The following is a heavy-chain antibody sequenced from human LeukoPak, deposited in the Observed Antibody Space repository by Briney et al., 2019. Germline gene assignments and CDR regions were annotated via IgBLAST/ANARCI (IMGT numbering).Heavy chain of an antibody. V-gene: IGHV1-8*03. CDR1: GYTFTSYD. CDR2: MSPNSGNT. D-gene: IGHD5-12*01. CDR3: ARVGGYDHNFDY. J-gene: IGHJ4*02. Sequence: VASVKVSCKASGYTFTSYDINWVRQATGQGLEWMGWMSPNSGNTGYAQKFQGRVTITRNTSISTAYMELSSLRSEDTAVYYCARVGGYDHNFDYWGQGTLVTVSS.